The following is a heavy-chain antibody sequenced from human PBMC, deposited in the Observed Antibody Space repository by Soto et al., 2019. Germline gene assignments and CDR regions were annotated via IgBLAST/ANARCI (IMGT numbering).Heavy chain of an antibody. CDR3: ARGQYCSSTSCALDY. CDR1: GFTFSSYA. Sequence: QVQLVESGGGVVQPGRSLRLSCAASGFTFSSYAMHWVRQAPGKGLEWVAVISYDGSNKYYADSVKGRFTISRDNSKNTLYLQMNSLRAEDTAVYYCARGQYCSSTSCALDYWCQGTLVTVSS. D-gene: IGHD2-2*01. V-gene: IGHV3-30-3*01. CDR2: ISYDGSNK. J-gene: IGHJ4*02.